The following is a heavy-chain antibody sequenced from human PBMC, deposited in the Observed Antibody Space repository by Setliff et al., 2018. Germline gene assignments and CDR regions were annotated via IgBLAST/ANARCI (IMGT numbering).Heavy chain of an antibody. CDR1: GYSFTTNW. CDR2: IYPGDSDT. V-gene: IGHV5-51*01. CDR3: ARGYDSGGWNY. J-gene: IGHJ4*02. D-gene: IGHD3-22*01. Sequence: PGESLKISCKASGYSFTTNWIGWVRQMPGKGLEWMGIIYPGDSDTIYSPSFQGQVTISADKTLSTAYLQWDSLKASDTAMYYCARGYDSGGWNYWGQGTLVTVSS.